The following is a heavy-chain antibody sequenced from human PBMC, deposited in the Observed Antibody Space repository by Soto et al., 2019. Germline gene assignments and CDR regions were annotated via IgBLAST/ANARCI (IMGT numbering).Heavy chain of an antibody. CDR2: IYYSGST. J-gene: IGHJ6*02. CDR3: ARGESLQMWYYGMDV. V-gene: IGHV4-30-4*01. Sequence: PSETLSLTCTVSGGSISSGDYYWSWIRQPPGKGLEWIGYIYYSGSTYYNPSLKSRVTISVDTSKNQFSLKLSSVTAADTAVYYCARGESLQMWYYGMDVWGQGTTVTVSS. CDR1: GGSISSGDYY. D-gene: IGHD4-4*01.